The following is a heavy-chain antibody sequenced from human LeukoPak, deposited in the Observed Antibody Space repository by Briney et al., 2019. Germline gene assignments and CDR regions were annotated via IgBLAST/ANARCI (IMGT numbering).Heavy chain of an antibody. V-gene: IGHV4-59*08. Sequence: SSETLSLTCTVSGGSISSYYWSWIRQPPGKGLEWIGYIYYSGRTNYNPSLKSRVTISVDTSKNQFSLKLSSVTAADTAVYYCARQTGRMVEVDYWGQGTLVTVSS. D-gene: IGHD2-8*01. CDR2: IYYSGRT. J-gene: IGHJ4*02. CDR1: GGSISSYY. CDR3: ARQTGRMVEVDY.